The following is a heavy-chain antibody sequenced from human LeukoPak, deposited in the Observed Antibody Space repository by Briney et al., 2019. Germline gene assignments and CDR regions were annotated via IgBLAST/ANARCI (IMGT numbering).Heavy chain of an antibody. CDR2: IYSGGST. V-gene: IGHV3-53*04. CDR1: GFTVSSNY. J-gene: IGHJ4*02. D-gene: IGHD6-19*01. CDR3: AKGHTAVAYYFDY. Sequence: GGSLRLSCAASGFTVSSNYMSWVRQAPGKGLEWVSVIYSGGSTYYADSVKGRFTISRNNSKNTLYLQMNSLRAEDTAVYYCAKGHTAVAYYFDYWGQGTLVTVSS.